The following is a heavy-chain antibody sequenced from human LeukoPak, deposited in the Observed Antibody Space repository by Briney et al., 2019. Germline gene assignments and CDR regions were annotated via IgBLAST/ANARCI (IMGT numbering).Heavy chain of an antibody. CDR2: IFYTGST. CDR1: GGSISSYY. J-gene: IGHJ4*02. CDR3: ARGVDYYGSGSYCY. Sequence: SETLSLTCTVSGGSISSYYWSWIRQPPGKGLEWIGYIFYTGSTNYNPSLKSRVTISVDTSKKQFSLKLSSVTAADTAVYYCARGVDYYGSGSYCYWGQGTLVTVSS. V-gene: IGHV4-59*01. D-gene: IGHD3-10*01.